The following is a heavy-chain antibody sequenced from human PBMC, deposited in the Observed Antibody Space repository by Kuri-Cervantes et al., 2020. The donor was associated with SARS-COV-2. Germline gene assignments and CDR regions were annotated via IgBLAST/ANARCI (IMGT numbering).Heavy chain of an antibody. CDR2: IEHSAIQK. D-gene: IGHD6-6*01. J-gene: IGHJ4*02. CDR1: GFTFSDYW. CDR3: AKRTSTGEYSIPSGPLDY. Sequence: GESLKISCAASGFTFSDYWMTWVRQAPGKGLEWVANIEHSAIQKYYLDSVKGRFTISRDNAKNSLYLQMNSLRAEDTAVYYCAKRTSTGEYSIPSGPLDYWGQGTLVTVSS. V-gene: IGHV3-7*03.